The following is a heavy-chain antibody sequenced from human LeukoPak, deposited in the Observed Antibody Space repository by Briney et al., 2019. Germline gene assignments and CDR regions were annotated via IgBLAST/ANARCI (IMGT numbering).Heavy chain of an antibody. Sequence: ASVKVSCTASGYTFTSYDINWVRQATGQGLEWMGWMNPNSGNTGYAQKFQGRVTMTRNTSISTAYMELCSLRSEDTAVYYCARGGGSYPGDAFDIWGQGTMVTVSS. D-gene: IGHD1-26*01. V-gene: IGHV1-8*01. CDR2: MNPNSGNT. CDR3: ARGGGSYPGDAFDI. J-gene: IGHJ3*02. CDR1: GYTFTSYD.